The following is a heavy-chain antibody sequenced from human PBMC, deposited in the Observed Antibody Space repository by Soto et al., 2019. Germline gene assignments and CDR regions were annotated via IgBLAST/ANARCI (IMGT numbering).Heavy chain of an antibody. Sequence: PGESXRLSCASSGVNFITYSRSVVRQAPGKGLEWVSVISGGGGRTKYAGSVKGRFTISRDNSKKTMYIQMNSLRAEDTAVYYCAKGIEVTIFGVVNIYEYWGQGTLVTVSS. D-gene: IGHD3-3*01. V-gene: IGHV3-23*01. CDR1: GVNFITYS. J-gene: IGHJ4*02. CDR2: ISGGGGRT. CDR3: AKGIEVTIFGVVNIYEY.